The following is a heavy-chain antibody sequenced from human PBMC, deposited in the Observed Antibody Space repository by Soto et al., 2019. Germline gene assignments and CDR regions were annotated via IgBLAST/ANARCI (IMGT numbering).Heavy chain of an antibody. V-gene: IGHV3-23*01. CDR2: ISGSGGST. J-gene: IGHJ6*02. Sequence: LRLSCAASGFTFSSYAMSWVRQAPGKGLEWVSAISGSGGSTYYADSVKGRFTISRDNSKNTLYLQMNSLRAEDTAVYYCAKGSGYDSRSSYYYYGMDVWGQGATVTVSS. CDR3: AKGSGYDSRSSYYYYGMDV. D-gene: IGHD5-12*01. CDR1: GFTFSSYA.